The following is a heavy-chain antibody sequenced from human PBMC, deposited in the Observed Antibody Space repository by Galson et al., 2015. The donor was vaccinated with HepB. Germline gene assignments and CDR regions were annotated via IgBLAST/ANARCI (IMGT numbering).Heavy chain of an antibody. Sequence: SVKVSCKVSGYTLTELSMHWVRQAPGKGLEWMGGFDPEDGETIYAQKFQGRVTMTEDTSTDTAYMELSSLRSEDTAVYYCARHGDHGGLWDYWGQGTLVTVSS. D-gene: IGHD4-17*01. CDR3: ARHGDHGGLWDY. CDR2: FDPEDGET. CDR1: GYTLTELS. J-gene: IGHJ4*02. V-gene: IGHV1-24*01.